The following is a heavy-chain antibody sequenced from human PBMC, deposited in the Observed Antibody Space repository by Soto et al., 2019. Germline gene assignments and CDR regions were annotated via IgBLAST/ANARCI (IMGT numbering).Heavy chain of an antibody. CDR1: GDSVSSNSAA. Sequence: SQTLSLTCAISGDSVSSNSAAWTWIRQSPSRGLEWLGRTYYRSMWYYDYAVSVKSRITINPDTSKNQFSLQLNSVTLEDTAVYYCAKEGEVLYDYWGQGTLVTVSS. J-gene: IGHJ4*02. D-gene: IGHD1-26*01. CDR2: TYYRSMWYY. V-gene: IGHV6-1*01. CDR3: AKEGEVLYDY.